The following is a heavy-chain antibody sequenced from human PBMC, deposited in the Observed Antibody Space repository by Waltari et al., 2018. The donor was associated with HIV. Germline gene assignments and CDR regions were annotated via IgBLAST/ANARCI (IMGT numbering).Heavy chain of an antibody. D-gene: IGHD1-26*01. Sequence: LVQSGAEVKKPGQSLKISCQASGYSFVSFWIGWVRQTPGKGLEGVGNIDPADSDTKYSPTVEGQVTMSRDETVNTAYLQWRRLKSSDTGTYFCARVRMGAGDAFDVWGQGTTVTVSS. CDR2: IDPADSDT. V-gene: IGHV5-51*01. J-gene: IGHJ3*01. CDR3: ARVRMGAGDAFDV. CDR1: GYSFVSFW.